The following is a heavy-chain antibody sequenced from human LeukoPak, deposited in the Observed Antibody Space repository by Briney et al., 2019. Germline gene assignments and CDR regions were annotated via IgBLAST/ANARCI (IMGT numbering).Heavy chain of an antibody. D-gene: IGHD5-18*01. V-gene: IGHV4-39*01. CDR1: GGSISSSDYY. J-gene: IGHJ5*02. CDR2: IYYSGST. CDR3: ARLTRVETAIGP. Sequence: PSETLSLTCTVSGGSISSSDYYWGWVRQPPGKRLEWIGNIYYSGSTYYSPSLQSRVTIPVDTSKNQFSLKLSSVTAADTAVYYCARLTRVETAIGPWGQGTLVTVSS.